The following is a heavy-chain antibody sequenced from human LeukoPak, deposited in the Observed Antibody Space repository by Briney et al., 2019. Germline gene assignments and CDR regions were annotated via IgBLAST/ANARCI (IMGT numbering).Heavy chain of an antibody. J-gene: IGHJ4*02. CDR1: AFTFTDYA. Sequence: PGGSLRLSCAASAFTFTDYAMTWVRQGPGKGLEWVSTVSGSGSSTYYADSVKGRFTISRDNSKNTLYLQMNSLRAEDTAVYYCAKGLHFDWLPPDYWGQGTLVTVSS. CDR3: AKGLHFDWLPPDY. CDR2: VSGSGSST. D-gene: IGHD3-9*01. V-gene: IGHV3-23*01.